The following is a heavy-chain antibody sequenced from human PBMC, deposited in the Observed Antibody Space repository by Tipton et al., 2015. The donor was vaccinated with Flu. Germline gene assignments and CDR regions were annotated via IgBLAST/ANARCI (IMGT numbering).Heavy chain of an antibody. CDR2: IYHSGST. D-gene: IGHD3-10*01. J-gene: IGHJ6*02. V-gene: IGHV4-31*03. CDR1: GDSINNRDYY. Sequence: TLSLTCTVSGDSINNRDYYWSWIRQHPGKGLEWIGYIYHSGSTYYTPSLKSRALISIDTSRNQFSLSLTSMTAADTAMYFCASGRMGEGPVTMARDPYNYFGMDIWGQGTTVVVSS. CDR3: ASGRMGEGPVTMARDPYNYFGMDI.